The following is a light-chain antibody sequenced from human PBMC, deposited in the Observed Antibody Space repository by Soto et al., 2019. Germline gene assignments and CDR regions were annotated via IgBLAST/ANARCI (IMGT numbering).Light chain of an antibody. CDR2: RAS. Sequence: EVVLTQSPATLSVSPGEGATLSCRASQSVNVLLAWYQQKPGQAPRLLIYRASTRATGVPARFSGSGSETEFTITISNLQAEDFALYYCQQYNNWPITFGQGTRLEIK. CDR1: QSVNVL. CDR3: QQYNNWPIT. J-gene: IGKJ5*01. V-gene: IGKV3-15*01.